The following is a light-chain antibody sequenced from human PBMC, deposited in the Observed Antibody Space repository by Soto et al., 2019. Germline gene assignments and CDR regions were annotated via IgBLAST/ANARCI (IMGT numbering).Light chain of an antibody. V-gene: IGLV2-14*01. CDR3: SSYISSSLPVA. Sequence: QSALTQPASVSGSPGQSITISCAGTSSDVGGYNYVSWYQQHPGKAPKLIIYDVTTRPSGVSNRFSASKSGNTASLTISGLQTEDEGDYYCSSYISSSLPVAFGGGTKLTV. CDR2: DVT. CDR1: SSDVGGYNY. J-gene: IGLJ2*01.